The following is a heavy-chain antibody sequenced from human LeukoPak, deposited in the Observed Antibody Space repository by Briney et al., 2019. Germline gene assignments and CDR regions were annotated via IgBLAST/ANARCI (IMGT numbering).Heavy chain of an antibody. J-gene: IGHJ5*02. Sequence: ASVKVSCKASGYTFTGYYMHWVRQAPGQGLEWMGWINPNSGGTNYAQKFQGRVTMTRDTSISTAYMELSRLRSDDTAVYYCARGVGVVIWSPTGFDPWGQGTLVTVSS. CDR2: INPNSGGT. CDR1: GYTFTGYY. D-gene: IGHD3-22*01. V-gene: IGHV1-2*02. CDR3: ARGVGVVIWSPTGFDP.